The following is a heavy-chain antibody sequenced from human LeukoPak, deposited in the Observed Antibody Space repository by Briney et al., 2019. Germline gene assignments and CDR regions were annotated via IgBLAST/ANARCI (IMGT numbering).Heavy chain of an antibody. V-gene: IGHV1-58*01. CDR1: GFTFTSSA. J-gene: IGHJ3*02. CDR2: IVVGSGNT. CDR3: AAGRFTMIVVAEVDI. Sequence: GTSVKVSCKASGFTFTSSAVQWVRQARGQRLEWIGWIVVGSGNTNYAQKFQERVTITRDMSTSTAYMELSSLRSEDTAVYYCAAGRFTMIVVAEVDIWGQGTMVTVSS. D-gene: IGHD3-22*01.